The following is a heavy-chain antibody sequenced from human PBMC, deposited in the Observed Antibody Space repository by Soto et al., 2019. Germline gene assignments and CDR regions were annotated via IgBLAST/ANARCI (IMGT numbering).Heavy chain of an antibody. Sequence: EVQLLESGGGLVQPGGSLRVSCAASGFTFSTYAMSWVRQAQGKGLEWVAGIDGSGGHTYYADSVKGRFTISRDNPKNTLFLQMNSLRAEDTAVYYCLVQFYYYNVDVWGQGTTVTVSS. CDR3: LVQFYYYNVDV. J-gene: IGHJ6*02. CDR2: IDGSGGHT. CDR1: GFTFSTYA. V-gene: IGHV3-23*01.